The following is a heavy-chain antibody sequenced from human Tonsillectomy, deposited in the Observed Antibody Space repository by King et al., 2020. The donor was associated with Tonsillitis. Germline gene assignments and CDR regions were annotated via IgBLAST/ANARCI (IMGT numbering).Heavy chain of an antibody. V-gene: IGHV3-23*04. D-gene: IGHD3-22*01. CDR3: AKDFYSYDSSGAVDI. CDR1: GFTFINYA. CDR2: ISGGGVRT. J-gene: IGHJ3*02. Sequence: VQLVESGGDLVQPGGSLRLSCAASGFTFINYAMSWVRQAPGKGLEWVSSISGGGVRTYYADSVMGRFTISRDNSMNTLHLQMNSLRAEDTAVYYCAKDFYSYDSSGAVDIWGQGTMVTVSS.